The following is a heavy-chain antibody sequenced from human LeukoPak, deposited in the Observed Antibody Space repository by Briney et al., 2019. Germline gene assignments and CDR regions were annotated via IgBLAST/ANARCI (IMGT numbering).Heavy chain of an antibody. J-gene: IGHJ4*02. CDR1: GGSISSYY. D-gene: IGHD6-13*01. Sequence: SQTLSLTCAVSGGSISSYYWSWIRQPPGRGLEWIGSIHYSGSTSYNSSLKSRVTISVDTSKNQFSLKLSSVTPADTAVYYCARQVYSSSWSYYFDSWGQGILVTVSS. CDR3: ARQVYSSSWSYYFDS. V-gene: IGHV4-59*01. CDR2: IHYSGST.